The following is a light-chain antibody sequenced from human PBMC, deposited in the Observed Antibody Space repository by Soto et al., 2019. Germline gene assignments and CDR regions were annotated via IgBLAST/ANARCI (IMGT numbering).Light chain of an antibody. CDR2: AVS. V-gene: IGLV2-14*01. Sequence: QSVLTQPASVSGSPGQSMTISCTGTSSDVGGYNYVSWYQQHPGKAPKLMIYAVSNRPSGVSNRFSGSKSGNTATLTISGLQAEDEADYYCCSYTVSGTYVFGTGTKVTVL. CDR3: CSYTVSGTYV. CDR1: SSDVGGYNY. J-gene: IGLJ1*01.